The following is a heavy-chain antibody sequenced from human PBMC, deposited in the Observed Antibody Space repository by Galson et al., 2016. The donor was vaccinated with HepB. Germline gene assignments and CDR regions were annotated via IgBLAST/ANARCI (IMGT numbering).Heavy chain of an antibody. J-gene: IGHJ6*02. Sequence: SVKVSCKASGYSFSTYAMQWVRQAPGQRLEWMGWINVANGNTEYSQKFHDRVTMTRDTSAMTVHMELRSLRSEDTAVYFCAKEAIAAWPKGHHSRLDIRGQGTTVTVSS. CDR1: GYSFSTYA. CDR3: AKEAIAAWPKGHHSRLDI. V-gene: IGHV1-3*01. D-gene: IGHD6-13*01. CDR2: INVANGNT.